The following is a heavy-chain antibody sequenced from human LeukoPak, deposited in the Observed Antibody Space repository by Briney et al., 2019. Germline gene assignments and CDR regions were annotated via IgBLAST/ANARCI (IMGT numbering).Heavy chain of an antibody. CDR1: GGSISSSSYY. CDR2: IYYSVST. V-gene: IGHV4-39*07. J-gene: IGHJ3*02. Sequence: SETLSLTCTVSGGSISSSSYYWGWIRQPPGKGLEWIGSIYYSVSTYDNPSLKSRITISVDKSKNQFSLKLSSVTAADTAVYYCARERSGSEIFARSFDIWGQGTMVTVSS. D-gene: IGHD3-3*01. CDR3: ARERSGSEIFARSFDI.